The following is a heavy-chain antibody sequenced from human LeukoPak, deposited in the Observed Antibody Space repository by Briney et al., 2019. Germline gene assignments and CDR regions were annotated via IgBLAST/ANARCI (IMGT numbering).Heavy chain of an antibody. Sequence: GGSLRLSCAASGFXFSDHYMDWVRQAPGKGLEWVARTRNKAHSYTTEYAASVKGRFFISRDNSENSLYLQMNSLKTEDTAVYFCARGYSDGSRSYQDYWGQGTLVTVSS. J-gene: IGHJ4*02. V-gene: IGHV3-72*01. D-gene: IGHD3-22*01. CDR1: GFXFSDHY. CDR3: ARGYSDGSRSYQDY. CDR2: TRNKAHSYTT.